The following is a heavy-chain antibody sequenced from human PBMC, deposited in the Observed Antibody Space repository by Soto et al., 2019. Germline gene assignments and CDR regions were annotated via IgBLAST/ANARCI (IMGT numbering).Heavy chain of an antibody. CDR3: ERGGGIVGATWYYFDY. V-gene: IGHV1-2*02. D-gene: IGHD1-26*01. Sequence: ASVKVSCKASGYTFTGYYMHWVRQAPGQGLEWMGWINPNSGGTNYAQKFQGRVTMTRDTSISTAYMELSRLRSDDTAVYYCERGGGIVGATWYYFDYWGQGTLVTVSS. J-gene: IGHJ4*02. CDR2: INPNSGGT. CDR1: GYTFTGYY.